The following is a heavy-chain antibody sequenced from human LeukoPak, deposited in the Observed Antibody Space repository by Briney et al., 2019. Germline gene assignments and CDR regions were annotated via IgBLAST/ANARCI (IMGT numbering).Heavy chain of an antibody. CDR3: ARGPSTYDSSGYWLQH. CDR1: GYTFTRYY. V-gene: IGHV1-46*01. CDR2: INPSGGST. Sequence: ASVKVSCKASGYTFTRYYMHWVRQAPGQGLEWMGIINPSGGSTSYAQKFQGRVTMTRDTSTSTVYMEPSSLRSEDTAVYYCARGPSTYDSSGYWLQHWGQGTLVTVSS. J-gene: IGHJ1*01. D-gene: IGHD3-22*01.